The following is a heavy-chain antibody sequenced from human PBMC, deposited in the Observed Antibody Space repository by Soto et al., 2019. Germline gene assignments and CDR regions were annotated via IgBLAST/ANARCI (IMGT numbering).Heavy chain of an antibody. J-gene: IGHJ4*02. Sequence: SETLSLTCSFSVVSISSGDSYCNWIRQTPGKGLEYIGYIYYSGSTDYNPSLKSRVTISVDTSKNQFSLKLSSVTAADTAVYYCARERVTLVRGVIITHPYFEYWGQGTLVSVSS. V-gene: IGHV4-30-4*01. CDR1: VVSISSGDSY. CDR2: IYYSGST. D-gene: IGHD3-10*01. CDR3: ARERVTLVRGVIITHPYFEY.